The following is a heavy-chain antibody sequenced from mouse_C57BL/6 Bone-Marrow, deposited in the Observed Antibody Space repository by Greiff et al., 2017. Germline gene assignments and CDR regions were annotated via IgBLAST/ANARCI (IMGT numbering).Heavy chain of an antibody. D-gene: IGHD1-1*01. CDR3: ARGANLDV. Sequence: EVKLEESGGGLVQPGGSLKLSCAASGFTFSDYYMYWVRQTPEKRLEWVAYISNGGGSTYYPDTVKGRFTISRDNAKNTLYLQMSRLKSEDTAMYYCARGANLDVWGTGTTVTVSS. J-gene: IGHJ1*03. V-gene: IGHV5-12*01. CDR1: GFTFSDYY. CDR2: ISNGGGST.